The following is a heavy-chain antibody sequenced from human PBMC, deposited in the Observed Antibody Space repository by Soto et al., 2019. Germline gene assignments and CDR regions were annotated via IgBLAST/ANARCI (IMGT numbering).Heavy chain of an antibody. D-gene: IGHD5-12*01. Sequence: SVNVSCNPCGGTFSSLGISCVQQAPGQGLEGMGGIIPVFGRPNYAQRFRGRPTITADESTNTCYMELIDLESEDTAVYYCAREGRGYKVWGQGPQVTV. CDR1: GGTFSSLG. CDR2: IIPVFGRP. V-gene: IGHV1-69*13. CDR3: AREGRGYKV. J-gene: IGHJ1*01.